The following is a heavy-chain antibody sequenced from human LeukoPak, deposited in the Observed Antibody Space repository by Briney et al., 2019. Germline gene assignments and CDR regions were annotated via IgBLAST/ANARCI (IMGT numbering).Heavy chain of an antibody. D-gene: IGHD2-15*01. CDR1: GDSMTSSNHY. Sequence: SETLSLTCTVSGDSMTSSNHYWVWIPQPPGQGLEWIGSIYYGGSTYYNPSLKSRVTISQDTSKNQFSPKVNTVTAADTAVYHCARRSHCTGDSCYPVWGQGTTVTVSS. J-gene: IGHJ6*02. V-gene: IGHV4-39*01. CDR3: ARRSHCTGDSCYPV. CDR2: IYYGGST.